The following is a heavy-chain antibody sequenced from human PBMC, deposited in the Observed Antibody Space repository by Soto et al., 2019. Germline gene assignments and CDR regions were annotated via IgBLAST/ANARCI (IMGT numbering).Heavy chain of an antibody. V-gene: IGHV4-31*03. CDR3: AREDNCSSTSCSYGMDV. CDR1: GGSISSGGYY. J-gene: IGHJ6*02. D-gene: IGHD2-2*01. Sequence: PSETLSLTCTVSGGSISSGGYYWSWIRQHPGKGLEWIGYIYYSGSTYYSPSLKSRVTISVDTSKNQFSLKLSSVTAADTAVYYCAREDNCSSTSCSYGMDVWGQATTVTVS. CDR2: IYYSGST.